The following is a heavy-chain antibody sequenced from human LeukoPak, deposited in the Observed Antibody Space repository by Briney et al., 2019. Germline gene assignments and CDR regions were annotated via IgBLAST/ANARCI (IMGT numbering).Heavy chain of an antibody. CDR3: ARDRFGGNSRNYYYGMDV. Sequence: GGSLRLSCAASGFTFSSYGMHWVRQAPGKGLEWVAVIWYDGSNKYYADSVKGRFTISRDNSKNTLYLQMNSRRAEDTAVYYCARDRFGGNSRNYYYGMDVWGQGTTVTVSS. J-gene: IGHJ6*02. V-gene: IGHV3-33*01. CDR2: IWYDGSNK. D-gene: IGHD4-23*01. CDR1: GFTFSSYG.